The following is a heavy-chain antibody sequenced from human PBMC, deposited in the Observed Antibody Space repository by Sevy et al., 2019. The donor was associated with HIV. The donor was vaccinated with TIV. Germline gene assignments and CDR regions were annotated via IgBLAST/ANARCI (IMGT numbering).Heavy chain of an antibody. Sequence: GGSLRLSCAASGFTFSSYWMTWVRQAPGKRPEWVADIKPSGSEKKYVDSVKGRFTVSRDNAKNILYLQMNSLRVEDTAVYYCRTWIQPSLRDYLGQGTLVTVSS. CDR1: GFTFSSYW. J-gene: IGHJ4*02. CDR3: RTWIQPSLRDY. D-gene: IGHD5-18*01. V-gene: IGHV3-7*01. CDR2: IKPSGSEK.